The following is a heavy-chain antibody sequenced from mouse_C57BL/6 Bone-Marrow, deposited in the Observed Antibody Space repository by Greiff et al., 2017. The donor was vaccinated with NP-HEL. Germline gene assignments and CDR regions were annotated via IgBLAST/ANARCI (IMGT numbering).Heavy chain of an antibody. CDR3: ARDPCP. CDR2: IDPSDSYT. Sequence: QVQLQQPGAELVKPGASVKLSCKASGYTFTSYWMQWVKQRPGQGLEWIGEIDPSDSYTNYNQKFKGKATLTVDTSSSTAYMQLSSLTSEDSAVYYCARDPCPWGQGTSVTVSS. V-gene: IGHV1-50*01. J-gene: IGHJ4*01. CDR1: GYTFTSYW. D-gene: IGHD6-1*01.